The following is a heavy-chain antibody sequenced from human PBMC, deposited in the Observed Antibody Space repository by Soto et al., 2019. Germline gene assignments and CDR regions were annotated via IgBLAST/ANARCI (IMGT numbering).Heavy chain of an antibody. Sequence: EVQLVDSGGGLVQPGGSLRLSCAASGFIFSNYVMSWVRQAPGKGLEWVSSISDSGGTSYYADSVKGRFTISRDNSKNTLYMQMNSLRTEDTAIYYCAKIPRALLTFDYCGQGTLVTVSS. CDR2: ISDSGGTS. J-gene: IGHJ4*02. V-gene: IGHV3-23*04. CDR3: AKIPRALLTFDY. D-gene: IGHD1-26*01. CDR1: GFIFSNYV.